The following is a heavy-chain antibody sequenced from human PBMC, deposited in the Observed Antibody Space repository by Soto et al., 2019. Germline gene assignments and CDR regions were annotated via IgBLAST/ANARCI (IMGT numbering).Heavy chain of an antibody. CDR1: GVSISTYY. Sequence: TLSLTCTVSGVSISTYYWSWIRQPPGKGLEWIGYIYHSRSTNYNPSLKSRVTISVDTSKNQFSLKLDSVTAADTAVYYCAKYRGYCSGGSCPGDGFDYWGQGTLVTVSS. J-gene: IGHJ4*02. V-gene: IGHV4-59*08. D-gene: IGHD2-15*01. CDR3: AKYRGYCSGGSCPGDGFDY. CDR2: IYHSRST.